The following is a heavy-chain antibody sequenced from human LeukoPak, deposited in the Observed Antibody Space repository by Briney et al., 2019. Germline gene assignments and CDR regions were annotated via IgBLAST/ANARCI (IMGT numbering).Heavy chain of an antibody. CDR1: GFTFDDYG. CDR3: ATGVHGIAAAGDYYFDY. CDR2: MYYRGNT. Sequence: PGGSLRLSCAASGFTFDDYGMSWIRQPPGKGLEWIGYMYYRGNTNYNPSLKSRVTISIDTPNNQFSLKLSSVTAADTAVYYCATGVHGIAAAGDYYFDYWGQGTLVTVSS. J-gene: IGHJ4*02. D-gene: IGHD6-13*01. V-gene: IGHV4-59*01.